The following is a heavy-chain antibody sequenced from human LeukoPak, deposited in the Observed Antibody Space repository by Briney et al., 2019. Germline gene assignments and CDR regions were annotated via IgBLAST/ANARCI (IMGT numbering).Heavy chain of an antibody. Sequence: ASVKVSCKASGGTFISYAISWVRQAPGQGLEWMGRIIPILGIANYAQKFQGRVTITADKSTSTAYMELSSLRSEDTAVYYCARDSSMTRRFDPWGQGTLVTVSS. J-gene: IGHJ5*02. V-gene: IGHV1-69*04. CDR1: GGTFISYA. CDR3: ARDSSMTRRFDP. CDR2: IIPILGIA.